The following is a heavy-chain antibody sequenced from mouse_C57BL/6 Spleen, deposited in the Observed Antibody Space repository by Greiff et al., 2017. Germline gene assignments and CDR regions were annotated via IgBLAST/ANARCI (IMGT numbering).Heavy chain of an antibody. J-gene: IGHJ3*01. CDR1: GYSFTDYY. Sequence: VQLQQSGPELVKPGASVKISCKASGYSFTDYYINWVKQRPGQGLEWIARIYPGSGNTYYNEKFKGKATLTAEKSSSTAYMQLSSLTSEDSAVYFCANSWFAYWGQGTLVTVSA. CDR3: ANSWFAY. V-gene: IGHV1-76*01. CDR2: IYPGSGNT.